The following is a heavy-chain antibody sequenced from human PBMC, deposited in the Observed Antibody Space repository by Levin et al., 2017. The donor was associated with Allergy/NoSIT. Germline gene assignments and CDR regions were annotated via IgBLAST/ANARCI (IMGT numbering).Heavy chain of an antibody. Sequence: ASVKVSCKASGYTFTDYFMHWVRQAPGQGLEWMGLINPRGPITSYAQNFQGRVTMTRDTSTTTVYMEVISLRSEDTAVYYCARDRLYGDNDALDNWGQGTMVIVSS. CDR1: GYTFTDYF. J-gene: IGHJ3*02. D-gene: IGHD4-23*01. CDR2: INPRGPIT. V-gene: IGHV1-46*01. CDR3: ARDRLYGDNDALDN.